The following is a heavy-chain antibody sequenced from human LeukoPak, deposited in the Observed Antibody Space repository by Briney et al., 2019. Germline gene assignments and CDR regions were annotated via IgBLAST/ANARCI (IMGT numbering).Heavy chain of an antibody. Sequence: SETLSLTCTVPGGSISSYYWSWIRQPAGKGLEWIGRIYTSGSTNYNPSLKSRVTMSVDTSKNQFSLKLSSVTAADTAVYYCARDSHSSGLFDYWGQGTLVTVSS. CDR2: IYTSGST. CDR1: GGSISSYY. J-gene: IGHJ4*02. CDR3: ARDSHSSGLFDY. V-gene: IGHV4-4*07. D-gene: IGHD6-19*01.